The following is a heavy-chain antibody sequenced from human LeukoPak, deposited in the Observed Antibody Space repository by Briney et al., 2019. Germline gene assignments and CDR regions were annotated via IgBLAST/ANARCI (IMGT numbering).Heavy chain of an antibody. D-gene: IGHD5-18*01. J-gene: IGHJ4*02. CDR3: ARGDRAMGGDY. CDR2: LYSGGST. CDR1: AFTVSSNY. Sequence: GRSLRLSCAASAFTVSSNYMSWVRHAPGKGLEWVSGLYSGGSTYYADSVKGRFTISRDNSKNTLYLQMNSLGAEDTAVYYCARGDRAMGGDYWGQGTLVTVSS. V-gene: IGHV3-53*01.